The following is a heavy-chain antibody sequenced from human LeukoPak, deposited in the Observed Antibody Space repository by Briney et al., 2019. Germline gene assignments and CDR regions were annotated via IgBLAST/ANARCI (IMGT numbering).Heavy chain of an antibody. Sequence: GGSLRLSCAASGFTVSNNYMSWVRQAPGKGLEWVSVIYSDSGGSTYYADSVKGRFTISRDTSKNTLSLHMNSLRAEDTAVYYCARGCTHDYGDYFDYWGQGTLVTVSS. CDR3: ARGCTHDYGDYFDY. CDR2: IYSDSGGST. V-gene: IGHV3-66*01. CDR1: GFTVSNNY. D-gene: IGHD4-17*01. J-gene: IGHJ4*02.